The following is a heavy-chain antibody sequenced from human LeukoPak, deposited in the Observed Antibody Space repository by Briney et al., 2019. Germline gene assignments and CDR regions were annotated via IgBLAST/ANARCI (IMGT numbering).Heavy chain of an antibody. J-gene: IGHJ5*02. D-gene: IGHD2-2*01. CDR1: GYTFTSYG. Sequence: ASVKVSCKASGYTFTSYGISWVRQAPGQGLEWMGWISGYNGNTNYVQKLQGRVTMTTDTSTRTAYMELRSLRSDDTAVYYCARGEDIVVVPAARFDWFDPWGQGTLVTVSS. CDR2: ISGYNGNT. CDR3: ARGEDIVVVPAARFDWFDP. V-gene: IGHV1-18*01.